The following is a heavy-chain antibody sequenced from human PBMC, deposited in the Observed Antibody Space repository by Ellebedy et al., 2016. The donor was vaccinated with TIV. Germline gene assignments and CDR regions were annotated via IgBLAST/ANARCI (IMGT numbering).Heavy chain of an antibody. CDR3: VRGGSSYYPT. J-gene: IGHJ5*02. CDR1: GFTFTEYS. CDR2: IIWNSASV. Sequence: GGSLRLSXVASGFTFTEYSMHWVRQVPGKGLKWVSAIIWNSASVDYADSVKGRFTISRDNAKNALFLQMNSLRAEDTALYYCVRGGSSYYPTWGQGTLVTVPS. V-gene: IGHV3-9*01. D-gene: IGHD3-10*01.